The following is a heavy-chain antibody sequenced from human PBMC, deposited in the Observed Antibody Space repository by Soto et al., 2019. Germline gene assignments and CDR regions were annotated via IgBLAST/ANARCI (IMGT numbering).Heavy chain of an antibody. V-gene: IGHV3-30*03. D-gene: IGHD1-1*01. J-gene: IGHJ6*02. Sequence: QVQLVESGGGVVQPGRSLRLSCAASGFTFTSCGMHWVRQAPGKGLEWVAVISYDGGNKYYADSVKGRFTISRDNFRNTLSLQMNSLRAEDTAVYYCARTAPQQKSFYYYVMDVWGQGTTVTVSS. CDR2: ISYDGGNK. CDR3: ARTAPQQKSFYYYVMDV. CDR1: GFTFTSCG.